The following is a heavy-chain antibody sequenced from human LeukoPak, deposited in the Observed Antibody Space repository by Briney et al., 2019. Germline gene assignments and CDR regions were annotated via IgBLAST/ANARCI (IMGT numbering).Heavy chain of an antibody. D-gene: IGHD6-13*01. CDR1: GFTFSSYS. CDR3: AIIAAGTTTIFGGGVFDY. CDR2: ISSSSSTI. V-gene: IGHV3-48*01. Sequence: GGSLRLSCAASGFTFSSYSMNWVRQAPGKGLEWVSYISSSSSTIYYADSVKGRFTISRYNAKNSLYLQMNSLRAEDTAVYYCAIIAAGTTTIFGGGVFDYWGQGTLVTVSS. J-gene: IGHJ4*02.